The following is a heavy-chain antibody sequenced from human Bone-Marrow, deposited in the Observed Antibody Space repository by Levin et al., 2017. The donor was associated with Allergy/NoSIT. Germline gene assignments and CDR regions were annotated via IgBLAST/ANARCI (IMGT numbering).Heavy chain of an antibody. CDR2: IYYSGST. Sequence: PSETLSLTCTVSGGSISSGGYYWSWIRQHPGKGLEWIGYIYYSGSTYYNPSLKSRVTISVDTSKNQFSLKLSSVTAADTAVYYCARGRLDDYEGQFDYWGQGTLVTVSS. D-gene: IGHD4-17*01. V-gene: IGHV4-31*03. J-gene: IGHJ4*02. CDR1: GGSISSGGYY. CDR3: ARGRLDDYEGQFDY.